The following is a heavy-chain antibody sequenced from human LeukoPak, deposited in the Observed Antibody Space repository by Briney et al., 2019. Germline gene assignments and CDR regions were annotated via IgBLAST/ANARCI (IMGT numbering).Heavy chain of an antibody. D-gene: IGHD6-13*01. V-gene: IGHV5-51*01. J-gene: IGHJ4*02. CDR3: ARRESSSWYHPDQAYYFDY. CDR2: IYPGDSDT. Sequence: GESLKISCKGSGYSFTSYWIGWVRQMPGKGLEWMGIIYPGDSDTRYSPSFQGQVTISADKSISTAYLQWSSLKASDTAMYYCARRESSSWYHPDQAYYFDYWGQGTLVTVSS. CDR1: GYSFTSYW.